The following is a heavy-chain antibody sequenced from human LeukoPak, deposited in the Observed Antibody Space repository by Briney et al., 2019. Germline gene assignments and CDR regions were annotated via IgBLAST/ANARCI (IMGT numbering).Heavy chain of an antibody. CDR3: ARGHDYGDY. Sequence: PGGSLRLSCVASGLTFSTYGMHWVRQAPGKGLEWVAVIWYDGSNKYYADSVKGRFTISRDNSKNTLYLQMNSLRAEDTAVYYCARGHDYGDYWGQGTLVTVSS. J-gene: IGHJ4*02. CDR1: GLTFSTYG. V-gene: IGHV3-33*08. CDR2: IWYDGSNK.